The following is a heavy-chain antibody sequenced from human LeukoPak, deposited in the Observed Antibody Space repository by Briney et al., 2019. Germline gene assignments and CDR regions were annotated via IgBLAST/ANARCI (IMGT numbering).Heavy chain of an antibody. Sequence: PSETLSLTCAVYGVSFSGYYWSWIRQPPGKGLEWIGEINHSGSTNYNPSLKSRVTISVDTSKNQFSLKLSSVTAADTAVYYCARDLWFGVPRFDYWGQGTLVTVSS. CDR1: GVSFSGYY. D-gene: IGHD3-10*01. V-gene: IGHV4-34*01. CDR2: INHSGST. J-gene: IGHJ4*02. CDR3: ARDLWFGVPRFDY.